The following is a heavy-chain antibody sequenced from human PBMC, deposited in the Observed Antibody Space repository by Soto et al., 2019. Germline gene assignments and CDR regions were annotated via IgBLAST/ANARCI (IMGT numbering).Heavy chain of an antibody. CDR3: ARAYTGRLPRRADYYYAMDV. D-gene: IGHD2-2*02. V-gene: IGHV3-13*05. Sequence: EVQLLESGGRLVQPGGSLRLSCAASGFNFSIFAITWVRQAPGKGLEWVSAIGAARDPYYLGSVKGRFTISRENAKNSVYLQMNDLRAGDSAVYYCARAYTGRLPRRADYYYAMDVWGQGTTVTVSS. CDR2: IGAARDP. J-gene: IGHJ6*02. CDR1: GFNFSIFA.